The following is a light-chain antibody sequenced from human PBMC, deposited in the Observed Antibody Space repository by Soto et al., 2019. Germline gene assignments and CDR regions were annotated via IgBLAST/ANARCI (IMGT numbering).Light chain of an antibody. CDR3: QQLTSSSPWT. Sequence: DIQMTQSPSTLSASIGDRVTITCRASQSISTWLAWYQQKPGTAPKLLIYKASSLESGVPSRFSGSGSGTEFTLTISSLQPDDFATYYFQQLTSSSPWTFGQGTKVEIK. CDR1: QSISTW. CDR2: KAS. J-gene: IGKJ1*01. V-gene: IGKV1-5*03.